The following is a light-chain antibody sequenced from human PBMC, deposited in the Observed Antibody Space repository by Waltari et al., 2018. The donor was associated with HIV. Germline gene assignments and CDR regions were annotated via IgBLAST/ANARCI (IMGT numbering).Light chain of an antibody. Sequence: QSVLTQPPSVSAAPGQKVTISCSGSSSNIGNNYVSWYQQLPGTAPKPLIFDNRKRPSGIPDRFSGSKSGTSATLGITGLQAGDEADYYCGTWDSSLTAGVFGGGTNLTVL. CDR2: DNR. V-gene: IGLV1-51*01. CDR3: GTWDSSLTAGV. CDR1: SSNIGNNY. J-gene: IGLJ2*01.